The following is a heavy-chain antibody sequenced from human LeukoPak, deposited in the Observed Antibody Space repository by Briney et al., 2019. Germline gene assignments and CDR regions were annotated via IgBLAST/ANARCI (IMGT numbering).Heavy chain of an antibody. CDR2: INPISGTT. Sequence: ASVKVSCNGSGSTVTVSCMHWVRQAPGQGLEWMGWINPISGTTNYAQKLQGRVTVTRDTSISTVYMELSRLESDDTAVYYCVRDLISTPAWDLDYWGQGTLVTVAS. CDR3: VRDLISTPAWDLDY. CDR1: GSTVTVSC. J-gene: IGHJ4*02. D-gene: IGHD2-2*01. V-gene: IGHV1-2*02.